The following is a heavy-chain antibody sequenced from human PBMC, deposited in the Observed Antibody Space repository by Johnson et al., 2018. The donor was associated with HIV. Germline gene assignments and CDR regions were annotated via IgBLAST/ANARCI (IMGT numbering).Heavy chain of an antibody. V-gene: IGHV3-20*04. CDR3: AREVRRWLQFDAFEI. J-gene: IGHJ3*02. D-gene: IGHD5-24*01. CDR1: GFIFDDYG. Sequence: VQLVESGGGVVRPGGSLRLSCAASGFIFDDYGMSWVRQAPGKGLEWVSGINWNGGSTAYADSVKGRFTISRDNAKNSLYLQMNSLRAEDTAVYYCAREVRRWLQFDAFEIWGQGTMVTVSS. CDR2: INWNGGST.